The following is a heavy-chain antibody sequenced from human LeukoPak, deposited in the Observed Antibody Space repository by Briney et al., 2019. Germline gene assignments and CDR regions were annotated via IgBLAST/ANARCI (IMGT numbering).Heavy chain of an antibody. Sequence: SVKVSCKASGGTFSSYAISWVRQAPGQGLEWMGRIIPIFGTANYAQKFQGRVTITTDESTSTAYMELSSLRSKDTAVYYCATEAAAASAYNWFDPWGQGTLVTVSS. CDR1: GGTFSSYA. CDR2: IIPIFGTA. CDR3: ATEAAAASAYNWFDP. V-gene: IGHV1-69*05. D-gene: IGHD6-13*01. J-gene: IGHJ5*02.